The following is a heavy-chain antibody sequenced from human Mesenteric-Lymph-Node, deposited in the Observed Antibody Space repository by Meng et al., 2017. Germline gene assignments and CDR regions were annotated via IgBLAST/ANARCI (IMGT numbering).Heavy chain of an antibody. CDR3: ARGYGLSWHMGT. J-gene: IGHJ4*02. Sequence: GSLRLSCTVSGGSINTDYLNWIRQTPGKGLEWIGCRYYTGSIHYNPSLKSRVTISADTSKNQFSLSLSSVTAADTAVYYCARGYGLSWHMGTWGQGALVTVSS. V-gene: IGHV4-59*01. D-gene: IGHD6-13*01. CDR2: RYYTGSI. CDR1: GGSINTDY.